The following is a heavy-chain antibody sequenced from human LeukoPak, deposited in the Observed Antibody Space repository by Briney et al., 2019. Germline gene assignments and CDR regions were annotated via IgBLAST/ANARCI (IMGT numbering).Heavy chain of an antibody. CDR2: IYGGGRSST. CDR3: AKDEAYFGVVTFDY. V-gene: IGHV3-53*01. J-gene: IGHJ4*01. CDR1: GFNVNLNH. D-gene: IGHD3-3*01. Sequence: HPGGSLRLSCAASGFNVNLNHMIWVRQAPGKGPEWVSVIYGGGRSSTYYAESVKGRFTISRDNSRNTVYLQMNSLRAEDTAIYYCAKDEAYFGVVTFDYWGHGTLVSVSS.